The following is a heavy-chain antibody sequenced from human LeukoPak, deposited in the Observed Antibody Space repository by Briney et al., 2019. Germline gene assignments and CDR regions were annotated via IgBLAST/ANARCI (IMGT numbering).Heavy chain of an antibody. CDR1: GGTFSSYA. CDR3: ARRDIAVAGSYYYYYMDV. V-gene: IGHV1-69*04. D-gene: IGHD6-19*01. Sequence: ASVTVSCKASGGTFSSYAISWVRQAPGQGLEWMGRIIPILGIANYAQKFQGRVTITADKSTSTAYMELSRLRSDDTAVYYCARRDIAVAGSYYYYYMDVWGKGTTVTVSS. CDR2: IIPILGIA. J-gene: IGHJ6*03.